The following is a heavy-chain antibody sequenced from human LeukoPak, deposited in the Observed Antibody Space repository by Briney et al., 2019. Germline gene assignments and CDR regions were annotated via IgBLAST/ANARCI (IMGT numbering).Heavy chain of an antibody. J-gene: IGHJ5*01. Sequence: SETLSLTCTVSGGSISSYYWSWVRQRPGKGLEWIGYIQNSVTSYTDNPSLQSRVTTSVDTSKNQFSLSVPSVTAANTAVYYCVRSPQLDPWGQGTLVTVSS. CDR2: IQNSVTSY. V-gene: IGHV4-59*01. CDR3: VRSPQLDP. CDR1: GGSISSYY.